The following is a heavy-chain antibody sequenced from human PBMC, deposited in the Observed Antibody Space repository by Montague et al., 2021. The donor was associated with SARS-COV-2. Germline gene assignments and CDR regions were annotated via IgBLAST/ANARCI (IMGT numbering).Heavy chain of an antibody. J-gene: IGHJ3*02. CDR1: GGSISSYY. Sequence: SETLSLTCTVSGGSISSYYWSWIRQPPGKGLEWIGYIYYSGSTNXNPSLKSRVTISVDTSKNQLSLKLSSVTAADTAVYYCARRGLGYCSSTSCQNAFDIWGQGTMVTVSS. CDR3: ARRGLGYCSSTSCQNAFDI. CDR2: IYYSGST. V-gene: IGHV4-59*08. D-gene: IGHD2-2*01.